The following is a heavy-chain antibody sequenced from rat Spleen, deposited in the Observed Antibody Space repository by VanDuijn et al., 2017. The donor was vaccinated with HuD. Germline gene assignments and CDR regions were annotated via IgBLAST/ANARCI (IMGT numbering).Heavy chain of an antibody. Sequence: EVQLVESGGGLVQPGRSLKLSCEVSGFTFNNYDMAWIRQAPTKGLEWVASINPGGFNTYYRDSVKGRFTVSRDNSKSTLYLQVDSLRSEDTATYYCAREVYSAPGVMDAWGQGASVTVSS. D-gene: IGHD3-3*01. CDR1: GFTFNNYD. CDR3: AREVYSAPGVMDA. J-gene: IGHJ4*01. CDR2: INPGGFNT. V-gene: IGHV5-25*01.